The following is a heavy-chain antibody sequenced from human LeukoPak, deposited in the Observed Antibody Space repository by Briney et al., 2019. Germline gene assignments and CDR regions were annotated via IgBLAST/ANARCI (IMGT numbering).Heavy chain of an antibody. V-gene: IGHV3-43*02. CDR2: INDDGTNT. CDR3: ARGNTTFYDVWTGYYWFGGYFDF. Sequence: PGGSLRLSCAASGVTFGDYAMHWVRQVPGRAPEWVSLINDDGTNTYYADSVKGRLTISRDNGKNSLFLQMDGLRTEDTALYFCARGNTTFYDVWTGYYWFGGYFDFWGQGTQVTVSS. CDR1: GVTFGDYA. D-gene: IGHD3-3*01. J-gene: IGHJ4*02.